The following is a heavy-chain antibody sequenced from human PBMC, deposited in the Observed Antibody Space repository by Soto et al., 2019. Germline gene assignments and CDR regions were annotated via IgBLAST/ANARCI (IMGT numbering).Heavy chain of an antibody. V-gene: IGHV1-18*01. CDR2: ISAYNGNT. CDR3: ATYYDNSGSHPYYFDY. CDR1: GYTFTSYG. D-gene: IGHD3-22*01. Sequence: ASVKVSCKASGYTFTSYGISWVRQAPGQGLEWMGWISAYNGNTNYAQKLQGRVTMTTDTSTSTAYMELRSLRSDDTAVYYCATYYDNSGSHPYYFDYWGQGTLVTVSS. J-gene: IGHJ4*02.